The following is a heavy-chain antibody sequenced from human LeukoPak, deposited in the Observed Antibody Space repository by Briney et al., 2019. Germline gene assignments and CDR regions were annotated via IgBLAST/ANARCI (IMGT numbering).Heavy chain of an antibody. V-gene: IGHV4-34*01. Sequence: PSETLSLTCAVYGGSFSGYYWSWIRQPPGKGLEWIGEINHSGGTNYNPSLKSRVTISVDTSKNQFSLKLSSVTAADTAVYYCARRGSYYDYVWGSYRYNFDYWGQGTLVTVSS. CDR3: ARRGSYYDYVWGSYRYNFDY. CDR2: INHSGGT. J-gene: IGHJ4*02. CDR1: GGSFSGYY. D-gene: IGHD3-16*02.